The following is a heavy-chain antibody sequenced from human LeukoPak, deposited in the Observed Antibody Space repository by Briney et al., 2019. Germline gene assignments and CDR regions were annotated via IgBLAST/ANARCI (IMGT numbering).Heavy chain of an antibody. D-gene: IGHD3-3*02. V-gene: IGHV3-74*03. Sequence: PGGSLRLSCAASGFSVGNYWMHWVRQAPGKGLVRVSRSEGDATTTTYADSVKGRFTVSRDNAKNTVYLQMNSLRVEDTAVYYCAKLDWFDPWGQGTLVTVSP. J-gene: IGHJ5*02. CDR2: SEGDATTT. CDR3: AKLDWFDP. CDR1: GFSVGNYW.